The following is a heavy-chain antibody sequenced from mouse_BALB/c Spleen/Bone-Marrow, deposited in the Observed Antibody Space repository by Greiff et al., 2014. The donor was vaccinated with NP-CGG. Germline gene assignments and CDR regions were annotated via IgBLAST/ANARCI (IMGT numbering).Heavy chain of an antibody. Sequence: EVQLQQSGAELVKPGASVKLSCTASGFNIKDTYMHWVKQRPEQGLEWIGRIDPANGHTKYDPKFQGKATITADTSSNTAYLLHISLPSEDTTVYYCSRSWDEWVDYWGQGTTLTVSS. D-gene: IGHD4-1*01. J-gene: IGHJ2*01. CDR2: IDPANGHT. V-gene: IGHV14-3*02. CDR3: SRSWDEWVDY. CDR1: GFNIKDTY.